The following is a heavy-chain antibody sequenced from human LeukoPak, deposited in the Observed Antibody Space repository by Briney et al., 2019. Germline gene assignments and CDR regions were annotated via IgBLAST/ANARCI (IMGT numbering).Heavy chain of an antibody. Sequence: TGGSLRLSCAASGFTFSSYAMSWVRQDPGNGLEWVSAISSTGGTTYYADSVKGRFTVSRDNSKNTLYLQMKSLRADDTAVYYCAKGSPYSSTWYYSEYWGQGILFTVSS. J-gene: IGHJ4*02. CDR2: ISSTGGTT. CDR3: AKGSPYSSTWYYSEY. CDR1: GFTFSSYA. D-gene: IGHD6-13*01. V-gene: IGHV3-23*01.